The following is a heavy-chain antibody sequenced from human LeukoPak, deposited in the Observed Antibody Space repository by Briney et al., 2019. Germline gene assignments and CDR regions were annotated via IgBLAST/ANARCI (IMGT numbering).Heavy chain of an antibody. CDR1: GFTFSCYW. CDR2: IKQEGSEK. J-gene: IGHJ4*02. V-gene: IGHV3-7*01. D-gene: IGHD6-13*01. CDR3: ARVSSDSSSWYYDYFDY. Sequence: GGSLRLSCAASGFTFSCYWMSWVRKAPGKGLEGVANIKQEGSEKYYVDSVKGRFTISRDNAKNSLYLQMNSLRAEDTAVYYCARVSSDSSSWYYDYFDYWGQGTLATVSS.